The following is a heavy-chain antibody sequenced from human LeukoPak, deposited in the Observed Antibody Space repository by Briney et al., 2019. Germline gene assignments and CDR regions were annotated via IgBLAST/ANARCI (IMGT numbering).Heavy chain of an antibody. CDR2: MNPNSGNT. V-gene: IGHV1-8*03. CDR1: GYTFTSYD. D-gene: IGHD6-13*01. Sequence: GASVKVSCKASGYTFTSYDINWVRQATGQGLEWMGWMNPNSGNTGYAQKFQGRVTITRNTSISTAYMELSSLRSEDTAVYYCARVRTVRQQLVRRYFDYWGQGTLVTVSS. CDR3: ARVRTVRQQLVRRYFDY. J-gene: IGHJ4*02.